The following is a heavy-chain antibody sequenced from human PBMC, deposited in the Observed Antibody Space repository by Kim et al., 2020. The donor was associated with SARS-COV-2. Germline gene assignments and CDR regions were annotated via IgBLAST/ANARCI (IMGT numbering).Heavy chain of an antibody. Sequence: GGSLRLSCAASGFTFSSYAIHWVRQAPGKGLEWVAVISYDGSNKYYADSVKGRFTISRDNSKNTLYLQMNSLRAEDTAVYYCAGLLWFGELLYNDYWGQGTLVTVSS. V-gene: IGHV3-30*04. CDR3: AGLLWFGELLYNDY. CDR2: ISYDGSNK. D-gene: IGHD3-10*01. J-gene: IGHJ4*02. CDR1: GFTFSSYA.